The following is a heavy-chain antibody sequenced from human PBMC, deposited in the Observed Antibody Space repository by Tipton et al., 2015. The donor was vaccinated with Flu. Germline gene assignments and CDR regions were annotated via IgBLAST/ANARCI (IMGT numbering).Heavy chain of an antibody. CDR3: ARERWATWYFDY. V-gene: IGHV4-38-2*02. J-gene: IGHJ4*02. CDR2: ICQSGST. CDR1: GDSIRSSGYY. D-gene: IGHD5-12*01. Sequence: TLSLTCVVSGDSIRSSGYYWGWIRQPPGKGLEWIGNICQSGSTYDNPSLKSRVTISVDRSKNQFSLKLSSVTAADTAVYYCARERWATWYFDYWGQGTLVTVSS.